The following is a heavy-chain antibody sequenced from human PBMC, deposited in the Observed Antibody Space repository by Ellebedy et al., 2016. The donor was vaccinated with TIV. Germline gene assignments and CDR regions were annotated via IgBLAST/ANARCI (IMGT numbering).Heavy chain of an antibody. Sequence: GESLKISCTASGFTFSSYGMDWVRQATGKGLEWVSLIGIAGDTYYPGSVKGRFTISRDNAKSSLYLQMNSLRDEDTAVYYCGRGITARQANRAVDYWGQGTLVTVSS. J-gene: IGHJ4*02. CDR3: GRGITARQANRAVDY. V-gene: IGHV3-13*01. CDR2: IGIAGDT. CDR1: GFTFSSYG. D-gene: IGHD3-3*01.